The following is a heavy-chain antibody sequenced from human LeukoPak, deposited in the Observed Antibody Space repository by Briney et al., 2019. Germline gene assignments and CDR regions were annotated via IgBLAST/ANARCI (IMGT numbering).Heavy chain of an antibody. CDR1: GFTFSSYV. J-gene: IGHJ6*02. V-gene: IGHV3-33*01. D-gene: IGHD1-14*01. CDR3: ARVMEDASSQPLDV. Sequence: GGSLRLSCAASGFTFSSYVMHWVRQAPGKGLEWVAVIWYDGSNKYYADSVKGRFTISRDISKNTLYLQMNSPRAEDTAVYYCARVMEDASSQPLDVWGQGTTVTVSS. CDR2: IWYDGSNK.